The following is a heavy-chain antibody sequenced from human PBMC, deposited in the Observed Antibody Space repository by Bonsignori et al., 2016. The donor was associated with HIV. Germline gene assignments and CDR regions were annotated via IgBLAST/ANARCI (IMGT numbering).Heavy chain of an antibody. CDR3: ARDKYAYNLDDAFYI. Sequence: WIRQPPGKGLEWVTVIPYDGTNKYYTDSVKGRFTISRDNSKNTLYLQMNSLRAEDTAVYYCARDKYAYNLDDAFYIWGQGDNGHRLL. CDR2: IPYDGTNK. V-gene: IGHV3-30*10. D-gene: IGHD5-24*01. J-gene: IGHJ3*02.